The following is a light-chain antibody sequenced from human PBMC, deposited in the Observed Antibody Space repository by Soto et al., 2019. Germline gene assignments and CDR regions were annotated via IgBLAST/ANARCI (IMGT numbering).Light chain of an antibody. CDR3: SSYTSSSIDYV. V-gene: IGLV2-14*01. J-gene: IGLJ1*01. CDR1: SSDVGGYNY. CDR2: EVS. Sequence: QSALTQPASVSGSPGQSITISCTGTSSDVGGYNYVSWYQQHPGKAPKLMIYEVSNRPSGVSKRFAGSKAGNTASLTISGHQPEDEAYYYCSSYTSSSIDYVFGTGTKLTVL.